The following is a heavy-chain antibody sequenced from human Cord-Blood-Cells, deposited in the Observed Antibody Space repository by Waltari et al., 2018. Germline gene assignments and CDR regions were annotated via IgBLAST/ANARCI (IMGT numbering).Heavy chain of an antibody. CDR2: ISSSSSYI. V-gene: IGHV3-21*01. J-gene: IGHJ4*02. CDR1: GFTFSSYS. CDR3: ATSGPDIVVVPAAIDY. Sequence: EVQLVESGGGLVKPGGSLRLSCAASGFTFSSYSMNWVRQAPGKGLEWVSSISSSSSYIYYADSVKGRFTISRDNAKNSLYLQMNSRRAEDTAVYYCATSGPDIVVVPAAIDYWGQGTLVTVSS. D-gene: IGHD2-2*01.